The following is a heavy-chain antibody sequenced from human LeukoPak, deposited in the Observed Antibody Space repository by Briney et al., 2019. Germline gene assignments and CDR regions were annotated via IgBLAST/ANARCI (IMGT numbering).Heavy chain of an antibody. D-gene: IGHD3-10*01. J-gene: IGHJ4*02. Sequence: ASVKVSCKASGYSFTGYCMHWVRQAPGQGLEWMGWLNPNTGGTNYAQKFQGRVTTTRYTSISTGYMELGRLTSDDTAVYYCARGDGSGNSYGLIHDHWGQGTLVIVSS. CDR1: GYSFTGYC. CDR3: ARGDGSGNSYGLIHDH. CDR2: LNPNTGGT. V-gene: IGHV1-2*02.